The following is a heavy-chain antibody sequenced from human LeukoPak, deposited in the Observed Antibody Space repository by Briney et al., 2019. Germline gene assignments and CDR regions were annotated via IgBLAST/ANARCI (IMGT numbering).Heavy chain of an antibody. CDR2: IIPIFGIA. CDR3: AREDGVEQPGTDV. CDR1: GGTFSSYA. V-gene: IGHV1-69*04. D-gene: IGHD1/OR15-1a*01. J-gene: IGHJ6*02. Sequence: ASVKVSCKASGGTFSSYAISWVRQAPGQGLEWMGRIIPIFGIANYAQKFQGRVTITADKSTSTAYMELSSLRSEDTAVYYCAREDGVEQPGTDVWGQGTTVTVSS.